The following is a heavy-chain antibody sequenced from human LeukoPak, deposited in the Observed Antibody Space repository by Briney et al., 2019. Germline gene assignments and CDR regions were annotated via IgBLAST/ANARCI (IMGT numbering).Heavy chain of an antibody. Sequence: GGSLRLSCAAAGFTFSRYWMNWYRQAPGKGLEWVGNINQDAREINYVDSVRGRFTISRDNSKNTLYLQMNSLRAEDTAVYYCAKDHMVRGVLGYNWFDPWGQGTLVTVSS. J-gene: IGHJ5*02. CDR3: AKDHMVRGVLGYNWFDP. D-gene: IGHD3-10*01. CDR2: INQDAREI. CDR1: GFTFSRYW. V-gene: IGHV3-7*03.